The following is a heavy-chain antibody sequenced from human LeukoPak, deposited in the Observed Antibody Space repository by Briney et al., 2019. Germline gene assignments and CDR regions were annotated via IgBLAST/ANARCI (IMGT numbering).Heavy chain of an antibody. CDR1: GCTFTTYA. CDR3: ARTPGDENGMDV. V-gene: IGHV1-3*01. Sequence: ASVKVSCKASGCTFTTYAMHWVRQAPGQRLEWMGWINADNGNTKYSQKFQGRVTITRDTSASTAYMELSSLRSEDTAVYYCARTPGDENGMDVWGQGTTVTVSS. J-gene: IGHJ6*02. D-gene: IGHD3-10*01. CDR2: INADNGNT.